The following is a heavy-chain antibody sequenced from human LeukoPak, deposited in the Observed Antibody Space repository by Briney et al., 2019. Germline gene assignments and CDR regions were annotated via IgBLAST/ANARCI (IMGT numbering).Heavy chain of an antibody. CDR1: GFSFRNYA. J-gene: IGHJ3*02. V-gene: IGHV3-23*01. CDR2: ITGSGVDT. Sequence: GGSLRLSCVGSGFSFRNYAMSWVRQAPGKGLEWVSVITGSGVDTYYADSVKGRFTIFRDNSRNTLYLQMNSLRAEDTAIYYCAKNQVQLLWLRQDAFDMWGQGTLVTVSS. D-gene: IGHD3-16*01. CDR3: AKNQVQLLWLRQDAFDM.